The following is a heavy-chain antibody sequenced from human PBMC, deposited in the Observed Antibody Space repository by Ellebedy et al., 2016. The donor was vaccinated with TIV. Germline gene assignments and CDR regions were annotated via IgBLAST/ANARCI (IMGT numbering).Heavy chain of an antibody. CDR2: IYYSGRT. CDR1: GGSISSSSYY. CDR3: TRGGGSYSDY. V-gene: IGHV4-39*07. J-gene: IGHJ4*02. D-gene: IGHD1-26*01. Sequence: SETLSLTCTVSGGSISSSSYYWGWIRQSPGKGLEWIGSIYYSGRTYYNPSLKSRITISVDTSKNQFSLKLNSVTAADTAMYYCTRGGGSYSDYWGQGTLVTVSS.